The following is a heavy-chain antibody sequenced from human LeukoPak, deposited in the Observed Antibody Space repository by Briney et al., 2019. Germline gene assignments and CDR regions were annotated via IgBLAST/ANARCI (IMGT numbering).Heavy chain of an antibody. Sequence: KPSETLSLTCAVYGGSFSGYYWSWIRQPPGKGLEWIGEINHSGSTNYNPSLKSRVTISVDTSKNQFSLKLSSVTAADTAVYYCARGAYSSGWYERRAFDIWGQGTMVTVSS. CDR3: ARGAYSSGWYERRAFDI. J-gene: IGHJ3*02. D-gene: IGHD6-19*01. CDR1: GGSFSGYY. V-gene: IGHV4-34*01. CDR2: INHSGST.